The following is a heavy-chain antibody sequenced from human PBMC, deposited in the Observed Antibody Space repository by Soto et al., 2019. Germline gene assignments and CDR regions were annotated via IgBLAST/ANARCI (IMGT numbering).Heavy chain of an antibody. V-gene: IGHV3-23*01. CDR3: ARGSEDSYPGSRIFDF. D-gene: IGHD3-10*01. CDR1: GFTFGSRA. Sequence: EVQLLVSGGDLVQPGGSLRLSCVASGFTFGSRAMSWVRQAPGEGLEWVSTIIDNGGDSKSADSVRGRFAISRDNSKNILYLQMSSLRAEDSAVYYCARGSEDSYPGSRIFDFWGRGTLVTVSS. J-gene: IGHJ4*02. CDR2: IIDNGGDS.